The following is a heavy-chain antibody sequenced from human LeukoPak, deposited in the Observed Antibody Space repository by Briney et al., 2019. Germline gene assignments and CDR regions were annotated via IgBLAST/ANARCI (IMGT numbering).Heavy chain of an antibody. CDR2: ISAYNGNT. V-gene: IGHV1-18*01. CDR3: ARYYYDSSGYPVDY. Sequence: GASVKVSCKASGYTFTSYGVSWVRQAPGQGLEWMGWISAYNGNTNYAQKLQGRVTMTTDTSTSTAYMELRSLRSDDTAVYYCARYYYDSSGYPVDYWGQGTLVTVSS. J-gene: IGHJ4*02. D-gene: IGHD3-22*01. CDR1: GYTFTSYG.